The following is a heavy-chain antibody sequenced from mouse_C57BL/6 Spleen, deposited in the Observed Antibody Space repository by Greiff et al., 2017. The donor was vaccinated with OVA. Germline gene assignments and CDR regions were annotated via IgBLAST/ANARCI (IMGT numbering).Heavy chain of an antibody. CDR3: TRSPYYYGSSHFDY. D-gene: IGHD1-1*01. V-gene: IGHV1-5*01. J-gene: IGHJ2*01. Sequence: VQLQQSGTVLARPGASVKMSCKTSGYTFTSYWMHWVKQRPGQGLEWIGAIYPGNSDTSYNQKFKGKAKLTAVTSASTAYMELSSLTNEDSAVYYCTRSPYYYGSSHFDYWGQGTTLTVSS. CDR1: GYTFTSYW. CDR2: IYPGNSDT.